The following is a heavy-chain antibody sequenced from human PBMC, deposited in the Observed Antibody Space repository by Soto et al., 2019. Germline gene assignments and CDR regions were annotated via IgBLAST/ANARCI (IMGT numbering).Heavy chain of an antibody. J-gene: IGHJ4*02. V-gene: IGHV3-72*01. CDR3: VRWDSGNPEN. CDR2: TKNKAQRYTT. Sequence: EVQLVESGGGLVQPGGSLSLSCVVSGFTLSDHYIDWVRQAPGKGLEWVGRTKNKAQRYTTEYAASVKGRFTISRDDSENSVYLQMNSLKTEDTAVYYCVRWDSGNPENWGQGTLVTVSS. D-gene: IGHD1-26*01. CDR1: GFTLSDHY.